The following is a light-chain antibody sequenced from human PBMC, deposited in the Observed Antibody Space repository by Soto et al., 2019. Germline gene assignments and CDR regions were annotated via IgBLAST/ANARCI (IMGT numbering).Light chain of an antibody. CDR3: ETWDTNARV. CDR1: SGHSSYI. J-gene: IGLJ3*02. CDR2: VEGSGGY. V-gene: IGLV4-60*03. Sequence: QPVLTQSSSASASLGSSVKLTCTLSSGHSSYIIAWHQQQPGKAPRYLMKVEGSGGYQKGSGVPDRFSGSSSGADRYLTISSLHSEDEADYYCETWDTNARVFGGGTKLTVL.